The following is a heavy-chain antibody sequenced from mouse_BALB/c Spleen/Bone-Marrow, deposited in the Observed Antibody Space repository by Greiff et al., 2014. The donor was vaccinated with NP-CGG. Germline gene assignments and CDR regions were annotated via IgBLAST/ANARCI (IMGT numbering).Heavy chain of an antibody. CDR2: INPYNGAT. CDR1: GYSFTGYY. CDR3: ASYDGRFAY. Sequence: VQLQQSGPELVKPGASVKISCKASGYSFTGYYMHWVKQSHVKSLEWIGRINPYNGATSYNQNFKDKAILTVDKSSSTAYMELHNLSAEDSAVYFGASYDGRFAYWGQGTLVTVSA. D-gene: IGHD2-12*01. V-gene: IGHV1-31*01. J-gene: IGHJ3*01.